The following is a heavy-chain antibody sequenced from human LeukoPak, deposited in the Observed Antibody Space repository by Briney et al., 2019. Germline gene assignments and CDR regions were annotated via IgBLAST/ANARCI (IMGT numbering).Heavy chain of an antibody. D-gene: IGHD3-22*01. CDR1: GFTFSSYA. CDR3: AKSAHSSGYLNYFDY. Sequence: GGSLRLTCAASGFTFSSYAMSWVRQAPGKGLEWVSAISGSGGSTYYADSVKGRFTISRDNSKNTLYLQMNSLRAEDTAVYYCAKSAHSSGYLNYFDYWGQGTLVTVSS. J-gene: IGHJ4*02. CDR2: ISGSGGST. V-gene: IGHV3-23*01.